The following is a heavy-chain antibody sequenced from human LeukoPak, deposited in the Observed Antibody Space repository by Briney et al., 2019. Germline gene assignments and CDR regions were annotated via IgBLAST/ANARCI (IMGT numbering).Heavy chain of an antibody. CDR2: INAYLRQT. D-gene: IGHD6-19*01. V-gene: IGHV1-18*01. CDR3: ARDLSSGWNDY. J-gene: IGHJ4*02. Sequence: ASVKVSCKASGYKFINYGIDWVRQAPGQGLEWMGWINAYLRQTTYAQKFQDRVTMTTDTSTSIAYMELSSLTSDDTAVYYCARDLSSGWNDYWGRGTLVTVSS. CDR1: GYKFINYG.